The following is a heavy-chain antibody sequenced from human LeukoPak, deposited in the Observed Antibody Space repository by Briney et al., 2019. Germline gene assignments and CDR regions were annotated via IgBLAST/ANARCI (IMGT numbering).Heavy chain of an antibody. D-gene: IGHD4-17*01. V-gene: IGHV3-23*01. CDR3: AKGSVYGDFDY. CDR2: ISGNGGGGT. CDR1: GFTFSVYA. J-gene: IGHJ4*02. Sequence: PGGSLRLSCAASGFTFSVYAMSWVRQAPGKALEWVSAISGNGGGGTHYADSVKGRFTIPRDNSKNALFLQMNSLRAEDTAVYYCAKGSVYGDFDYWGQGTLVLVSS.